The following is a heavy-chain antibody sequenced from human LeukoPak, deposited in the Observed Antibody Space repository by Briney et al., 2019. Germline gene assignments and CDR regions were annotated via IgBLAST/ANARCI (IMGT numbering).Heavy chain of an antibody. CDR1: GGSFSGYY. J-gene: IGHJ5*02. CDR2: INHSGST. D-gene: IGHD3-16*01. V-gene: IGHV4-34*01. Sequence: SETLSLTCAVYGGSFSGYYWSWIRQPPGKGLEWIGEINHSGSTNYNPFLKSRVTISVDTSKNQFSLKLSSVTAADTAVYYCARLGRVNWFDPWGQGTLVTVSS. CDR3: ARLGRVNWFDP.